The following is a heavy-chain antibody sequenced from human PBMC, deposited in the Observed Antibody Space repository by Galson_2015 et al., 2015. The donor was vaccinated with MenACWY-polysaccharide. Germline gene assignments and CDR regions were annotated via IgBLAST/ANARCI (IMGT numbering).Heavy chain of an antibody. CDR3: ARGYMVRGGYFDP. Sequence: SLRLSCAVSGFTFSSYLMTWVRQAPGKGLGWVSYIGTSSSTISYADSVKGRFTISRDNAENSLYLQMNSLRVEDTAVYYCARGYMVRGGYFDPWGHGTLVTVSS. D-gene: IGHD3-10*01. V-gene: IGHV3-48*01. J-gene: IGHJ4*01. CDR1: GFTFSSYL. CDR2: IGTSSSTI.